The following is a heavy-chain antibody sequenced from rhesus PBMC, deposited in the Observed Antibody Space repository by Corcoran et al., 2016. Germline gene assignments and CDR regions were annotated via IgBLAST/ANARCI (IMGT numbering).Heavy chain of an antibody. J-gene: IGHJ4*01. V-gene: IGHV4-173*01. Sequence: QLQLQESGPGLVKPSETLSLTCAVSCGSISSNHWSWLRQPPGKGLGWIGRISGSGSTDYNPSLKSRVTISTDTSKNQFSLRLSSMTAADTAVYYCARDRGITGTNFDYWGQGVLVTVSS. CDR2: ISGSGST. CDR3: ARDRGITGTNFDY. D-gene: IGHD1-26*01. CDR1: CGSISSNH.